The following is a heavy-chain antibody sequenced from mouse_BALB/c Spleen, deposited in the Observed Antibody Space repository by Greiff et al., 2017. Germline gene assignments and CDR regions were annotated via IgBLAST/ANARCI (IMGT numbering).Heavy chain of an antibody. CDR3: ARERGNDGYYAMDY. D-gene: IGHD2-3*01. CDR1: GFSLTSYG. J-gene: IGHJ4*01. Sequence: VKLVESGPGLVAPSQSLSITCTVSGFSLTSYGVHWVRQPPGKGLEWLGVIWAGGSTNYNSALMSRLSISKDNSKSQVFLKMNSLQTDDTAMYYCARERGNDGYYAMDYWGQGTSVTVSS. V-gene: IGHV2-9*02. CDR2: IWAGGST.